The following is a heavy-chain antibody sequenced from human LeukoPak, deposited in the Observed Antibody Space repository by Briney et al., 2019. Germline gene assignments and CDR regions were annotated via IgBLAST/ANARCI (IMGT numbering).Heavy chain of an antibody. CDR1: GLTFDDYA. CDR2: ISKSGGHT. D-gene: IGHD3-16*01. CDR3: ATSWGPDTSAFRWGRDGMDV. J-gene: IGHJ6*02. Sequence: GGSLRLSCAVSGLTFDDYAMSWVRQAPGRGLEWVSAISKSGGHTYYTPSAKGRFTIYRDNSKNTQYLQMNSLRVEDTAVYYCATSWGPDTSAFRWGRDGMDVWGQGTTVIVSS. V-gene: IGHV3-23*01.